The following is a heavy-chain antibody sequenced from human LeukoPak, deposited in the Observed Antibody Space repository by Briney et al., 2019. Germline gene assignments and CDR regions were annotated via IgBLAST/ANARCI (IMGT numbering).Heavy chain of an antibody. CDR1: GFTFSSYA. CDR3: AKRATADYDFWSGSRYYYMDV. D-gene: IGHD3-3*01. V-gene: IGHV3-23*01. Sequence: GGSLRLSCAASGFTFSSYAMSWVRQAPGKGLEWVSAISGGGGSTYYADSVKGRFTISRDNSKNTLYLQMNSLRAEDTAVYYCAKRATADYDFWSGSRYYYMDVWGKGTTVTVSS. CDR2: ISGGGGST. J-gene: IGHJ6*03.